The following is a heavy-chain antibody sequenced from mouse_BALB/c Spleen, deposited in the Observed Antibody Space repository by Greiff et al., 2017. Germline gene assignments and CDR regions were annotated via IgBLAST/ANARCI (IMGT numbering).Heavy chain of an antibody. CDR3: TYGTNLDY. V-gene: IGHV1S81*02. D-gene: IGHD2-1*01. CDR2: INPSNGGT. CDR1: GYTFTSYY. Sequence: VQLQQSGAELVKPGASVKLSCKASGYTFTSYYMYWVKQRPGQGLEWIGEINPSNGGTNFNEKFKSKATLTVDKSSSTAYMQLSSLTSEDSAVYYCTYGTNLDYWGQGTTLTVSS. J-gene: IGHJ2*01.